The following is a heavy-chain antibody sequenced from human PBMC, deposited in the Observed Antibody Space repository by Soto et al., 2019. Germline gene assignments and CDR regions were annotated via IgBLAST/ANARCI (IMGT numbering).Heavy chain of an antibody. V-gene: IGHV3-15*05. CDR2: IKSKIHGGTT. CDR3: STDEWE. J-gene: IGHJ4*02. CDR1: GFNFSNGW. Sequence: ELQLVESGGGLVKPGGSLRLSCAASGFNFSNGWMSWVRQAPGKGLEWVGRIKSKIHGGTTDYAAHMKGRFTISRDDSKDALYLEMHSLQTDDTAVYYCSTDEWEWGQGTLVTVSS. D-gene: IGHD1-26*01.